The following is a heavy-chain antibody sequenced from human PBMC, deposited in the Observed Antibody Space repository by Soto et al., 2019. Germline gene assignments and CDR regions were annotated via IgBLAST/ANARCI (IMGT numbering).Heavy chain of an antibody. CDR2: ISGSGGST. CDR1: GFTFSSYA. V-gene: IGHV3-23*01. Sequence: EVQLLESGGGLVQPGGSLRLSCAASGFTFSSYAMSWVRQAPGKGLEWVSAISGSGGSTYYADSVKGRFTISRDNSKNTLYLQMNSLRAEDTAVYYCAKVKRGSGYDFKGRLFDYWGQGTLVTVSS. J-gene: IGHJ4*02. D-gene: IGHD5-12*01. CDR3: AKVKRGSGYDFKGRLFDY.